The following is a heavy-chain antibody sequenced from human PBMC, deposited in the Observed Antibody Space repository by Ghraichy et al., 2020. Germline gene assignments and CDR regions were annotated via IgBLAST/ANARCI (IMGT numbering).Heavy chain of an antibody. CDR2: ILHDGTKK. J-gene: IGHJ4*02. CDR1: GFTFRSYS. CDR3: ARVPTLDY. V-gene: IGHV3-30*04. Sequence: GGSLRLSCAASGFTFRSYSMHWVRQAPGKGLEWLAVILHDGTKKYYADSVQGRFTISRDNSKNTLYLQMDSLRGEDTAVYYCARVPTLDYWGQGTLVTVSS.